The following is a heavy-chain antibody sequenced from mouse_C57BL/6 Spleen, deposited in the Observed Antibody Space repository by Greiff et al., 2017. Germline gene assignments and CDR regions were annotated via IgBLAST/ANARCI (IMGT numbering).Heavy chain of an antibody. J-gene: IGHJ3*01. V-gene: IGHV5-9*01. D-gene: IGHD2-5*01. CDR3: ARRGSNGFAY. CDR2: ISGGGGNT. CDR1: GFTFSSYT. Sequence: EVKLVESGGGLVKPGGSLKLSCAASGFTFSSYTMSWVRQTPEKRLEWVATISGGGGNTYYPDSVKGRFTISRDNAKNTLYLQMSSLRSEDTALYYCARRGSNGFAYWGQGTLVTVSA.